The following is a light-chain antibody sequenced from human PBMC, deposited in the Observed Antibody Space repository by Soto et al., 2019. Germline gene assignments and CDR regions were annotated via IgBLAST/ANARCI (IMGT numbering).Light chain of an antibody. V-gene: IGKV3-15*01. CDR1: QPVSSN. CDR3: QQCKNWPST. Sequence: EIVMTQSPATLSVSPGERATLSCRASQPVSSNFAWYRQKPGQAPTLVIYRASTRATGIPARFSGSGSGTEVTLTISSLHSEDFAVGCCQQCKNWPSTFARGTKLEIK. CDR2: RAS. J-gene: IGKJ2*01.